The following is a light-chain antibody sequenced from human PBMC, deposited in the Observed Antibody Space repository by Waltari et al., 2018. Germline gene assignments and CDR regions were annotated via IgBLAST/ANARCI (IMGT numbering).Light chain of an antibody. CDR1: SGHSSNV. CDR3: QTGGHGTWV. V-gene: IGLV4-69*01. CDR2: VNSDGSH. J-gene: IGLJ3*02. Sequence: QLVLTQSPSASASLGASVNLTCTLSSGHSSNVIAWHQQQPEKGPRYLMKVNSDGSHSKGDEIPSRFSGSSSGAERHLTLSSLQSEDEADYYCQTGGHGTWVFGGGTKLTVL.